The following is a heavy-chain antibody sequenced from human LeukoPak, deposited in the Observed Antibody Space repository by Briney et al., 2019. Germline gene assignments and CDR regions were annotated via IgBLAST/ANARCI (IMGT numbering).Heavy chain of an antibody. CDR2: IGAGGTFT. J-gene: IGHJ5*02. Sequence: GGSLRLSCTASGFTFSSYAMNWVRQVPGKGLEWVSGIGAGGTFTYYADSVKGRFTIFRDNSRNTLYLQMNSLRADDTAVYYCAKEDYRAAAAWGQGTLVTVSS. CDR1: GFTFSSYA. D-gene: IGHD6-13*01. CDR3: AKEDYRAAAA. V-gene: IGHV3-23*01.